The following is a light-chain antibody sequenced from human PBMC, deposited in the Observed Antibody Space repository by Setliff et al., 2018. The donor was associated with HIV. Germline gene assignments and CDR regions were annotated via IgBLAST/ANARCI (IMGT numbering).Light chain of an antibody. CDR2: SNN. CDR3: AAWDDSLNVI. CDR1: SSNIGSNT. V-gene: IGLV1-44*01. J-gene: IGLJ2*01. Sequence: QSVLTQPPSASGTPGQRVAISCSGSSSNIGSNTVDWYQQLPGTAPKLLIYSNNQRPSGVPDRFSGSKAGTSASLVISGLQSDDEADYYCAAWDDSLNVIFGGGTK.